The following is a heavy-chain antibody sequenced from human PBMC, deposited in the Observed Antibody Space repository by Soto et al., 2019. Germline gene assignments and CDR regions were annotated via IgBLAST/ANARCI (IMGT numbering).Heavy chain of an antibody. CDR3: VPHNRDSFSESFNL. CDR1: GFSFHDYV. J-gene: IGHJ3*01. CDR2: ISYNSRVI. Sequence: EVKLVESGGGLVQPGRSLRLSCAASGFSFHDYVMHWVRQAPGKGLEWVSGISYNSRVIDYADSVKGRFTISRDNAENSLYLQMNSLTPEDTALYYCVPHNRDSFSESFNLCGQGTMVTVSS. V-gene: IGHV3-9*01. D-gene: IGHD2-21*02.